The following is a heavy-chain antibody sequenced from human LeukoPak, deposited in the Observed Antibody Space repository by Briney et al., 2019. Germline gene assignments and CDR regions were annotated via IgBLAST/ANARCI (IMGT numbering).Heavy chain of an antibody. CDR3: TTVQSRDYGDYGDYAAGLPDY. CDR1: GFTFSSYS. J-gene: IGHJ4*02. V-gene: IGHV3-21*01. Sequence: PGGSLRLSCAASGFTFSSYSMNWVRQAPGKGLEWVSSISSSSSYIYSADSVKGRFTISRDNAKNSLYLQMNSLRVEDTAVYYCTTVQSRDYGDYGDYAAGLPDYWGQGTLVTVSS. CDR2: ISSSSSYI. D-gene: IGHD4-17*01.